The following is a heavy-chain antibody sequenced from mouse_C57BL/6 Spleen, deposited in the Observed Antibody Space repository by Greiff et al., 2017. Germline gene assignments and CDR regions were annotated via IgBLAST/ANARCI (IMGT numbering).Heavy chain of an antibody. CDR2: IDPENGDT. CDR3: TTFYYGGY. V-gene: IGHV14-4*01. D-gene: IGHD1-2*01. Sequence: VQLQQSGAELVRPGASVKLSCTASGFNIKDDYMHWVKQRPEQGLEWIGWIDPENGDTEYASKFQGKATITADTSSNTAYLQLSSLTSEDTAVYYCTTFYYGGYWGQGTTLTVSP. CDR1: GFNIKDDY. J-gene: IGHJ2*01.